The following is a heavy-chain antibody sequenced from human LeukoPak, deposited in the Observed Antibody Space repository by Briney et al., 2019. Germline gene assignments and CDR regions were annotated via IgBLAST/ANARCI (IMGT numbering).Heavy chain of an antibody. V-gene: IGHV3-7*01. Sequence: GGSLRLSCAASQFTFSRYWMNWVRQAPGKGLEWVASIKQDGIEEYYVESVKGRFTISRDNSKNTLYLQMNSLRAEDTAVYYCAKESQAWNYYYYGMDVWGQGTTVTVSS. CDR3: AKESQAWNYYYYGMDV. CDR2: IKQDGIEE. J-gene: IGHJ6*02. CDR1: QFTFSRYW.